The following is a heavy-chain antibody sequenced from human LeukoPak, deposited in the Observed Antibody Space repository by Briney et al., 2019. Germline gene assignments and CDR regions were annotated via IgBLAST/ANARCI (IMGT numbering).Heavy chain of an antibody. D-gene: IGHD6-6*01. CDR3: AHRPRPSSDLDNWFDA. V-gene: IGHV2-5*01. Sequence: SGPTLAKPKQTLTLTFTFSGSSLITSGVGVGCIRQPPGKALERLAVIYWNDDKRYSPSVKNRLTLTKDTSKSQVVLTMPNMDPADTATYDCAHRPRPSSDLDNWFDAWGQGTLVAVSS. CDR1: GSSLITSGVG. CDR2: IYWNDDK. J-gene: IGHJ5*02.